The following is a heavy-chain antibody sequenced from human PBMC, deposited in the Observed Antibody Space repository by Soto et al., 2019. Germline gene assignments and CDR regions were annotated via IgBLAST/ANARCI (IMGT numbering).Heavy chain of an antibody. CDR1: GFIFSNYA. V-gene: IGHV3-23*01. CDR2: ISGGGSNT. D-gene: IGHD6-19*01. CDR3: AQADSSGWYAWDY. Sequence: EVQLLESGGGLVQPGGSLRLSCAASGFIFSNYAMSWVRQAPGKGLEWDSAISGGGSNTYYADSVKGRFTISRDNSKNTLYLQMNSLRADDTAVYYCAQADSSGWYAWDYWGQGTLVTVSS. J-gene: IGHJ4*02.